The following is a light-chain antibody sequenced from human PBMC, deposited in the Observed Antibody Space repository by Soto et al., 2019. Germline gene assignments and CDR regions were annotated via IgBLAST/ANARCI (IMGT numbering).Light chain of an antibody. Sequence: EIVMTQSPATLSVSPGERATLSCRASQSVSSKLAWYQQKPGQAPRLLISGASTRATGIPARFSGSGSGTEVTLTISSLQAEDFAVYYCQQYNNWPPLTFGGGTKVEIK. V-gene: IGKV3-15*01. CDR2: GAS. CDR3: QQYNNWPPLT. J-gene: IGKJ4*01. CDR1: QSVSSK.